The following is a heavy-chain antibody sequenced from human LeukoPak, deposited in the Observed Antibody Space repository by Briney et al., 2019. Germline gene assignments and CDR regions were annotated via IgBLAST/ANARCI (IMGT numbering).Heavy chain of an antibody. J-gene: IGHJ5*02. CDR1: GFTFSSYA. CDR2: ISYDGSNK. D-gene: IGHD6-19*01. CDR3: ARVRGRAVAAHNWFDP. V-gene: IGHV3-30-3*01. Sequence: PGGSLRLSCSASGFTFSSYAMHWVRQAPGKGLEWVAVISYDGSNKYYADSVKGRFTISRDNSKNTLYLQMNSLRAEDTAVYYCARVRGRAVAAHNWFDPWGQGTLVTVSS.